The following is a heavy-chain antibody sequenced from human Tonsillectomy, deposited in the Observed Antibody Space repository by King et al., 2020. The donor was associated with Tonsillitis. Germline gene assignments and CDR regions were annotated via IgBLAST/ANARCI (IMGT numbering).Heavy chain of an antibody. CDR2: IYTSGST. CDR3: ARVAQVRNPEYYDYVWGSYRSPYD. V-gene: IGHV4-4*07. CDR1: GGSISSYY. Sequence: VQLQESGPGLVKPSETLSLTCTVSGGSISSYYWSWIRQPAGKGLEWIGRIYTSGSTNYNPSLKSRVTMSVDTSKNQFSLKLSSVTAADTAVYYCARVAQVRNPEYYDYVWGSYRSPYDWGQGTLVTVSS. D-gene: IGHD3-16*02. J-gene: IGHJ4*02.